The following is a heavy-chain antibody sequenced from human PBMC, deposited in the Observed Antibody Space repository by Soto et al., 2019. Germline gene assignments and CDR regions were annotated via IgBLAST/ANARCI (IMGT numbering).Heavy chain of an antibody. V-gene: IGHV3-30*03. CDR1: GFTFSSYG. CDR3: ATARDIVVVVAPLDY. D-gene: IGHD2-15*01. CDR2: ISYDGSNK. Sequence: QVQLVESGGGVVQPGRSLRLSCAASGFTFSSYGMHWVRQAPGKGLEWVAVISYDGSNKDYADSVKGLFTIYRDNSKNTLYLKKTSVRAEDTAVYYCATARDIVVVVAPLDYWGQGTLVTVSS. J-gene: IGHJ4*02.